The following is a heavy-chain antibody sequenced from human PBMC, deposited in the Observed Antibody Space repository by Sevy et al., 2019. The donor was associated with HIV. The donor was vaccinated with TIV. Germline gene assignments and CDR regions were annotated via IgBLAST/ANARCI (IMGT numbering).Heavy chain of an antibody. J-gene: IGHJ4*02. Sequence: GESLKISCAASGFTFSSYAMSWVRQAPGKGLEWVSAISGSGGSTYYADSVKGRFTISRDNSKNTLYLQMNSLGAEDTAVYYCAKAAPSGSYYNKYFDYWGQGTLVTVSS. D-gene: IGHD3-10*01. CDR2: ISGSGGST. CDR1: GFTFSSYA. V-gene: IGHV3-23*01. CDR3: AKAAPSGSYYNKYFDY.